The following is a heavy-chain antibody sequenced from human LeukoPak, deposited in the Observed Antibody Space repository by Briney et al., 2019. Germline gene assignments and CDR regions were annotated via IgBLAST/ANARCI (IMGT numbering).Heavy chain of an antibody. V-gene: IGHV3-30*02. Sequence: GGSLRLSCAASGFTFSSYGMHWVRQAPGKGLEWVAFIRYDGSNKYYADPVKGRFTISRDNSKNTLYLQMNTLRAEDTAVYYCAKEGSDPYYYYYYMDVWGKGTTVTVSS. CDR2: IRYDGSNK. CDR3: AKEGSDPYYYYYYMDV. J-gene: IGHJ6*03. D-gene: IGHD3-10*01. CDR1: GFTFSSYG.